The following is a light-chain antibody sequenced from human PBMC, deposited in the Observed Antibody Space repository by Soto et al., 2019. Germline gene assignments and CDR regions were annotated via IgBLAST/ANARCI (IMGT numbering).Light chain of an antibody. CDR2: AAS. V-gene: IGKV1-39*01. Sequence: DIQMTQSPSSLSASVGDRVTITCRTSQTINNDLNWYQQKPGKAPRLLLYAASTLQSGDPSRFTGSGSGNDFTLTISSRQPEDFATYYAQQSYTTPRTFGQGTKVEIK. J-gene: IGKJ1*01. CDR1: QTINND. CDR3: QQSYTTPRT.